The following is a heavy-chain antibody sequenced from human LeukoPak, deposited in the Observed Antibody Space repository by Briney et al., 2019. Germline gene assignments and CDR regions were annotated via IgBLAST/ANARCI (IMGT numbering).Heavy chain of an antibody. D-gene: IGHD3-10*01. CDR2: ITGTGGST. Sequence: HSGGSLRLSCAASGFTFSSYAMSWVRQAPGKGLEWVSAITGTGGSTYYADSVKGRFTISRDNSKNTLYLQMNSLRAEDTAVYYCAKDQGSGTYRDAFDIWGQGTMVTVSS. V-gene: IGHV3-23*01. CDR3: AKDQGSGTYRDAFDI. CDR1: GFTFSSYA. J-gene: IGHJ3*02.